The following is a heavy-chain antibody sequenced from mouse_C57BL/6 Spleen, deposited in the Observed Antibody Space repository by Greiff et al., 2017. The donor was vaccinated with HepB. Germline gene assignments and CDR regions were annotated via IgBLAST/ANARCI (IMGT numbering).Heavy chain of an antibody. J-gene: IGHJ2*01. V-gene: IGHV1-64*01. CDR3: AKEGITTVVYSDY. Sequence: VKLQQSGAELVKPGASVKLSCKASGYTFPSYWMHWVKQRPGQGLEWIGMIHPNSGSTNYNEKFKSKATLTVDKSSSTAYMQLSSLTSEDFSVYYFAKEGITTVVYSDYWAQGTTLTVSS. CDR2: IHPNSGST. CDR1: GYTFPSYW. D-gene: IGHD1-1*01.